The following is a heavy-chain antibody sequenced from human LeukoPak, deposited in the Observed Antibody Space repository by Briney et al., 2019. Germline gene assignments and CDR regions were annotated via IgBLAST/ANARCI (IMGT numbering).Heavy chain of an antibody. CDR1: GGSFSGYY. Sequence: SETLSLTCAVYGGSFSGYYWSWIRQPPGKGLEWIGEINHSGSTNYNPSLKSRVTISVDTSKSQFSLKLSSVTAADTAVYYCARPAYSSLTHWFDPWGQGTLVTVSS. J-gene: IGHJ5*02. V-gene: IGHV4-34*01. CDR3: ARPAYSSLTHWFDP. D-gene: IGHD6-6*01. CDR2: INHSGST.